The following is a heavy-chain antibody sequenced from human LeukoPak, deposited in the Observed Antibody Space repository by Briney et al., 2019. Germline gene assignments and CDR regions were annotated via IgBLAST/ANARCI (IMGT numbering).Heavy chain of an antibody. Sequence: SETLSLTCTVSGGSINSGSYYWSWIRQPPGKGLEWIGEINHSGSTNYNPSLKSRVTISVDTSKNQFSLKLSSVTAADTAVYYCARGVRWHYYDSSGYPDYWGQGTLVTVSS. V-gene: IGHV4-39*07. CDR2: INHSGST. J-gene: IGHJ4*02. CDR3: ARGVRWHYYDSSGYPDY. CDR1: GGSINSGSYY. D-gene: IGHD3-22*01.